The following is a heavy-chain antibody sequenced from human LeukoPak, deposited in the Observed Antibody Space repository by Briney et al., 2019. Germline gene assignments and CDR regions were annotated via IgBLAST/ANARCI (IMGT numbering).Heavy chain of an antibody. D-gene: IGHD3-10*01. V-gene: IGHV4-34*01. CDR1: GGSFSSYY. CDR2: INHSGST. CDR3: ARGRGTMVRGIPLRWFDP. Sequence: SETLSLTCTFYGGSFSSYYWSWVRQPPGKGLEWIGEINHSGSTTYNPSLRSRVTISVDTSKNQFSLKLSSVTAADTAVYYCARGRGTMVRGIPLRWFDPWGQGTLVTVPS. J-gene: IGHJ5*02.